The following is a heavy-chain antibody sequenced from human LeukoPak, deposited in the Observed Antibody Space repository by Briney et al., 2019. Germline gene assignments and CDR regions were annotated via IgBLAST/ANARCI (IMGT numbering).Heavy chain of an antibody. CDR2: ISRSGSII. D-gene: IGHD5-12*01. CDR3: ARDLAVVSAPISFDY. Sequence: GGSLRLSCVASGFIFSTYSMNWVRQAPGKGLEWVSYISRSGSIIYYADSVKGRFTISRDDAKNSLYLQMNSLRAEDTAVYFCARDLAVVSAPISFDYWGQGTLVTVSS. V-gene: IGHV3-48*01. CDR1: GFIFSTYS. J-gene: IGHJ4*02.